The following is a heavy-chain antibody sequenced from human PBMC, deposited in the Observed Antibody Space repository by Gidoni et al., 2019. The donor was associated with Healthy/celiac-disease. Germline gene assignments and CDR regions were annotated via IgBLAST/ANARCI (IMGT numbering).Heavy chain of an antibody. V-gene: IGHV3-23*01. CDR2: ISGSGGST. D-gene: IGHD4-17*01. Sequence: EVQLLESGGGLVQPGGSLRLSCAASGFTFGRSAISWVRQAPGKGLEWVSAISGSGGSTYYADSVKGRFTISRDNSKNTLYLQMNSLRAEDTAVYYCAKDDGTPTVTGNYYYYGMDVWGQGTTVTVSS. J-gene: IGHJ6*02. CDR1: GFTFGRSA. CDR3: AKDDGTPTVTGNYYYYGMDV.